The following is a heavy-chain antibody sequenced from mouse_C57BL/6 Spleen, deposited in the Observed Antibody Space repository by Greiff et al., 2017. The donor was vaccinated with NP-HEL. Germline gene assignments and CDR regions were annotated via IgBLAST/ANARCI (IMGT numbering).Heavy chain of an antibody. V-gene: IGHV1-74*01. CDR2: IHPSDSDT. Sequence: QVQLQQPGAELVKPGASVKLSCKASGYTFTSYWMHWVKQRPGQGLEWIGRIHPSDSDTNYNQKFKGKASLTVDQSSSTAYMQLSSLTSEDSAVYYCAISTGSAWFAYWGQGTLVTVSA. CDR1: GYTFTSYW. CDR3: AISTGSAWFAY. J-gene: IGHJ3*01. D-gene: IGHD4-1*02.